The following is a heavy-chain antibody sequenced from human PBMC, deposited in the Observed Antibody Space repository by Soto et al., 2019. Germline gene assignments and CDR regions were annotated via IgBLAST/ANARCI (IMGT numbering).Heavy chain of an antibody. J-gene: IGHJ4*02. Sequence: ASVKVSCKASGGTFSSYAISWVRQAPGQGLEWMGGIIPTFGTANYAQKFQGRVTITADESTSTAYMELSSLRSEDTAVYYCARDDSSGFHFDYWGQGTLVTVSS. D-gene: IGHD3-22*01. CDR3: ARDDSSGFHFDY. CDR1: GGTFSSYA. CDR2: IIPTFGTA. V-gene: IGHV1-69*13.